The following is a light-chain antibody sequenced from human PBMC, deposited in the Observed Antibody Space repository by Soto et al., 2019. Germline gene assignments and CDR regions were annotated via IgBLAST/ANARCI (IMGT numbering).Light chain of an antibody. CDR1: SSDIGGLYNY. CDR2: DVN. CDR3: SAYSSGATHVV. V-gene: IGLV2-14*03. J-gene: IGLJ2*01. Sequence: SALTQPASVSGSPGQSITISCTGTSSDIGGLYNYVSWYQQHPGKAPKLLIYDVNDRPSGVSDRFSGSKSGNTASLTISGLQAEDEADYFCSAYSSGATHVVFGGGTKVTVL.